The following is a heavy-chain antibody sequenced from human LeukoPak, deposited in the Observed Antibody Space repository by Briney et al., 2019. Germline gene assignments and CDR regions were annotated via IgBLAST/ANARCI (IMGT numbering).Heavy chain of an antibody. D-gene: IGHD5-24*01. V-gene: IGHV6-1*01. CDR3: ARDRGDGYNEEYYFDY. CDR2: TCYRSKWYN. CDR1: GDSVSSNSAA. J-gene: IGHJ4*02. Sequence: SQTLSLTCAISGDSVSSNSAAWNWIRQSPSGGLEWLGRTCYRSKWYNDYAVSVKSRITINPDTSKNQFSLQLNSVTPEDTAVYYCARDRGDGYNEEYYFDYWGQGTLVTVSS.